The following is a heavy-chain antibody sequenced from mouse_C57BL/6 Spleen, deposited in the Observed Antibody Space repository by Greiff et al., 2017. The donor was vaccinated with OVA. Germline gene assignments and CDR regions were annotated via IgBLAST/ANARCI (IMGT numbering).Heavy chain of an antibody. D-gene: IGHD1-1*01. CDR3: ARSRITTVVANSPDY. J-gene: IGHJ2*01. Sequence: QVQLKQPGPGLMKPGASVKLSCKATGNPLPGTWKGWVKRGPGHGLEWIGEILLGRGSTNYNEKFKGKATFTEDTSSNTPYMQLSSLTTEDSALYYCARSRITTVVANSPDYWGQGTTLTVSS. CDR2: ILLGRGST. CDR1: GNPLPGTW. V-gene: IGHV1-9*01.